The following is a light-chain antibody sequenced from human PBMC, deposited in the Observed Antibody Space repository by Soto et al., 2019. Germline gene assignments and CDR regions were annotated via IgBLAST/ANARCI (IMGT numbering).Light chain of an antibody. CDR3: SSYASSNTVV. CDR2: EAS. J-gene: IGLJ7*01. CDR1: SYDVGSYNL. V-gene: IGLV2-23*01. Sequence: QSVLTQPDSVSGSPGQSITISCTGTSYDVGSYNLVSWYQQLPGKAPKVMIYEASKRPSGVSNRFSGSKSGNTASLTISGLQAEDEADYYCSSYASSNTVVFGGGTQLTVL.